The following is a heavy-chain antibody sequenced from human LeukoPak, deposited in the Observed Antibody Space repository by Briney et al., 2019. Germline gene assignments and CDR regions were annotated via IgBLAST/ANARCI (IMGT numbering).Heavy chain of an antibody. J-gene: IGHJ5*02. D-gene: IGHD1-26*01. V-gene: IGHV1-8*02. Sequence: GASVKVSCKASGYTFTSYYMHWVRQATGQGLEWMGWMNPNSGNTGYAQKFQGRVTMTRNTSISTAYMELSSLRSEDTAVYYCARDSGSSYYLWGQGTLVTVSS. CDR3: ARDSGSSYYL. CDR2: MNPNSGNT. CDR1: GYTFTSYY.